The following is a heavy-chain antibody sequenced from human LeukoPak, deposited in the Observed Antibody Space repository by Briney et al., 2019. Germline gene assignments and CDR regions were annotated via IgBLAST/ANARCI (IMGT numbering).Heavy chain of an antibody. J-gene: IGHJ5*01. CDR3: ARRNYGSGSYYPDS. CDR1: GYTFTSYG. D-gene: IGHD3-10*01. Sequence: GASVKVSCKASGYTFTSYGISWVRQAPGQGLEWMGWISAYNGSTNYAQKLQGRVTMTTDTSTSTAYMELRSLRSDDTAVYYCARRNYGSGSYYPDSWGQGTLVTVSS. CDR2: ISAYNGST. V-gene: IGHV1-18*01.